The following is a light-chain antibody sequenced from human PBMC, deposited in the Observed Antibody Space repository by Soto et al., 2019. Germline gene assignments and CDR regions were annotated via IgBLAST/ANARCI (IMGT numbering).Light chain of an antibody. V-gene: IGKV3-11*01. J-gene: IGKJ1*01. CDR1: QSVSSY. Sequence: EIVLTRSPATLSLSPGERATLSCRASQSVSSYLAWYQQKPGQAPRLLIYDASNRATGIPARFSGSGSGTDFTLTISSLEPEDFAVYYCQQRSNWRTFGQGTKV. CDR2: DAS. CDR3: QQRSNWRT.